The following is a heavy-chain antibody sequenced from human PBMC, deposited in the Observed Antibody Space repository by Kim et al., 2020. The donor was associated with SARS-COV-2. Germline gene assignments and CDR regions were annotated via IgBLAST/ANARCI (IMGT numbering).Heavy chain of an antibody. V-gene: IGHV4-39*01. CDR1: GGSISSSSYY. CDR2: IYYSGST. Sequence: SETLSLTCTVSGGSISSSSYYWGWIRQPPGKGLEWIGSIYYSGSTYYNPSLKSRVTISVDTSKNQFSLKLSSVTAADTAVYYCARQNRDDFWSGSWGYFDYWGQGTLVTVSS. D-gene: IGHD3-3*01. CDR3: ARQNRDDFWSGSWGYFDY. J-gene: IGHJ4*02.